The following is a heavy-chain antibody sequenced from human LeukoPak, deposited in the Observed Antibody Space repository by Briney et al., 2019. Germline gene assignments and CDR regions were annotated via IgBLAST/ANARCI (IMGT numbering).Heavy chain of an antibody. J-gene: IGHJ4*02. CDR3: ARSRYSYGLVDY. CDR1: GGSISSDY. V-gene: IGHV4-59*01. CDR2: IYYSGDT. Sequence: SETLSLTRTVSGGSISSDYWSWIRQPPGKGLEWIGYIYYSGDTNYNPSLKSRVTISVDTSKNQFSLKLSSVTAADTAVYYCARSRYSYGLVDYWGQGTLVTVSS. D-gene: IGHD5-18*01.